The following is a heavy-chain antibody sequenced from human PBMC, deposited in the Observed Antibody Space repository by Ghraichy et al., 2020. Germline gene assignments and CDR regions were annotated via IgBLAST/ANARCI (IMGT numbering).Heavy chain of an antibody. V-gene: IGHV3-9*01. CDR1: GFTFDDYA. CDR2: ISWNSGSI. D-gene: IGHD3-22*01. CDR3: AKGLSYYDSSSPWFDP. Sequence: GGSLRLSCAASGFTFDDYAMHWVRQAPGKGLEWVSGISWNSGSIGYADSVKGRFTISRDNAKNSLYLQMNSLRAEDTALYYCAKGLSYYDSSSPWFDPWGQGTLVTVSS. J-gene: IGHJ5*02.